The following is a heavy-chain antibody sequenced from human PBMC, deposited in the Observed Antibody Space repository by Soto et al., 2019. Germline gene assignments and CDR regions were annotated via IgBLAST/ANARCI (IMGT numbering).Heavy chain of an antibody. J-gene: IGHJ4*02. CDR3: VSPSDWPDY. D-gene: IGHD2-21*02. CDR1: GFTFGSYE. CDR2: ISSRGTTI. Sequence: GGSLRLSCAASGFTFGSYEMNWVRQAPGKGLEWVSYISSRGTTIYYADSVKGRFTISRDNAKNSLFLQMNSLRAEDTAVYYCVSPSDWPDYWGQGTPVTDSS. V-gene: IGHV3-48*03.